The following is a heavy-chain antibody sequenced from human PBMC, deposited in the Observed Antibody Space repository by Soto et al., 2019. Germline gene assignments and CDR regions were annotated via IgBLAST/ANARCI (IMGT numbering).Heavy chain of an antibody. CDR2: IFHSGDT. CDR1: GDSISNSRW. V-gene: IGHV4-4*02. Sequence: QVQLQESGPGLVKPSGTLSLTCAVSGDSISNSRWCTWVRQPPGKGLEWIGDIFHSGDTNYHPSLKSRVFISVDKSQNQFSLKVSSVTAADTAVYYCAYSTGWYRHDVWGQGTLVTVSS. D-gene: IGHD6-19*01. CDR3: AYSTGWYRHDV. J-gene: IGHJ3*01.